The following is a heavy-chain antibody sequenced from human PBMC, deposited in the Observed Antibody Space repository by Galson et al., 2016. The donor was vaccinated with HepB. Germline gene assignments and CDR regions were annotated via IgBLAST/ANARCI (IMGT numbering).Heavy chain of an antibody. D-gene: IGHD2-2*01. CDR1: GYTFTSYG. Sequence: SVKVSCKASGYTFTSYGISWVRQAPGQGLEWMGWINPYNGNTNYAQKLQGRLTMTTDTSTSTAYMELRSLRSDDTAVYYCARDPRKTRYQLLDVYNYYYAMDVWGQGTTVTVSS. J-gene: IGHJ6*02. V-gene: IGHV1-18*01. CDR3: ARDPRKTRYQLLDVYNYYYAMDV. CDR2: INPYNGNT.